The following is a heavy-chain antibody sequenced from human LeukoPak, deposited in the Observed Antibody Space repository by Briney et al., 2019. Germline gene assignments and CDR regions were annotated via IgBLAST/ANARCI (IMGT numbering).Heavy chain of an antibody. J-gene: IGHJ4*02. CDR3: AKDLSSSHVSEYSDY. CDR1: GFPFSSYA. CDR2: ISVNGGST. V-gene: IGHV3-23*01. D-gene: IGHD6-6*01. Sequence: PGGSLRLSCAASGFPFSSYAMSWVRQAPGKGLEWVSVISVNGGSTYYADSVEGRFTISRDNSKNTLYLQMNSLRAEDTAIYYCAKDLSSSHVSEYSDYWGRGTPVTVSS.